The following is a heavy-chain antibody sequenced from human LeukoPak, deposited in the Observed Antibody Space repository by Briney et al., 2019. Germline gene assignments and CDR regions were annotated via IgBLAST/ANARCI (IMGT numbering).Heavy chain of an antibody. CDR3: ARGGRGYSYGRLDY. D-gene: IGHD5-18*01. Sequence: ASVKVSFKASGYTFTIYGISWVRQAPGQGLEGMGWISAYNGNTNYAQKLQGRVTMTTDTSTSTAYMELRSLRSDDTAVYYCARGGRGYSYGRLDYWGQGTLVTVSS. CDR1: GYTFTIYG. CDR2: ISAYNGNT. V-gene: IGHV1-18*04. J-gene: IGHJ4*02.